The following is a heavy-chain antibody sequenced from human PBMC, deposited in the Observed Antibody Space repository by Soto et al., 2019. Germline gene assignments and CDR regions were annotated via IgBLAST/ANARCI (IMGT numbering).Heavy chain of an antibody. CDR1: GYTFTSYD. J-gene: IGHJ5*02. V-gene: IGHV1-8*01. CDR2: MNPNSGNT. D-gene: IGHD2-15*01. Sequence: QVQLVQSGAEVKKPGASVKVSCKASGYTFTSYDINWVRQATGQGLEWMGWMNPNSGNTGYAQKLQGRVTMXXNXSXXTAYMELSSLRSEDTAVYYCARSRSGGSHRSWFDPWGKGNLVTVSS. CDR3: ARSRSGGSHRSWFDP.